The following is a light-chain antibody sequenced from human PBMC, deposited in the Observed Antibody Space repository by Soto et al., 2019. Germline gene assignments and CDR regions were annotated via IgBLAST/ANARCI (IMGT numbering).Light chain of an antibody. CDR1: NSNIGAGYD. V-gene: IGLV1-40*01. CDR2: GHN. CDR3: HSYDSSLGGSCV. Sequence: QSVLKQPPSVSGAPGQTVTISCSGSNSNIGAGYDVRWYQQLPGTAPKLLIYGHNSRPSGVPDRFSGSKSGTSASLAITGLQADDEADYYCHSYDSSLGGSCVFGSGTQLTVL. J-gene: IGLJ7*01.